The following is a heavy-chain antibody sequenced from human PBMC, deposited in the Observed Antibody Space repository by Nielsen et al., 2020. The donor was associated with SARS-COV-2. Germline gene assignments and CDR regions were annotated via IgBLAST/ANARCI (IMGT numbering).Heavy chain of an antibody. J-gene: IGHJ5*02. CDR3: ARVAPVVATTRYYNWFDP. V-gene: IGHV1-69*06. Sequence: SVKVSCKASGYTFTSYDINWVRQATGQGLEWMGGIIPIFGTANYAQKFQGRVTITADKSTSTAYMELSSLRSEDTAVYYCARVAPVVATTRYYNWFDPWGQGTLVTVSS. CDR1: GYTFTSYD. D-gene: IGHD5-12*01. CDR2: IIPIFGTA.